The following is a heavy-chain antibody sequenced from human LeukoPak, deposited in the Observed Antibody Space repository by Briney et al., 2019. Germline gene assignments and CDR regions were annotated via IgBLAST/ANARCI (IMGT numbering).Heavy chain of an antibody. J-gene: IGHJ3*01. CDR1: EMSFSAYY. CDR2: INYGGST. D-gene: IGHD6-19*01. Sequence: SETLSLTCAVSEMSFSAYYWNWIRQSPGKGLEWIGEINYGGSTKYTPSLEGRGTILIDTSKNQSSLKLTSVTAADTAVYYCARGFPPGSGSRGSHAFDVWGQGTMVTVSS. V-gene: IGHV4-34*01. CDR3: ARGFPPGSGSRGSHAFDV.